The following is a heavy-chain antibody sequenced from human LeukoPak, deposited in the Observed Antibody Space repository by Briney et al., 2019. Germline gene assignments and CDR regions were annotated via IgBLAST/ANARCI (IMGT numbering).Heavy chain of an antibody. CDR2: IYYSGST. Sequence: SETLSLTCTVSGGSISSSSYYWGWIRQPPGKGLEWIGYIYYSGSTKYNPSLKSRVTISVDRSKNQFSLNLTSVTAADTALYYCARVFGAFDIWGQGTRVTVSS. J-gene: IGHJ3*02. D-gene: IGHD3-10*01. CDR1: GGSISSSSYY. CDR3: ARVFGAFDI. V-gene: IGHV4-61*05.